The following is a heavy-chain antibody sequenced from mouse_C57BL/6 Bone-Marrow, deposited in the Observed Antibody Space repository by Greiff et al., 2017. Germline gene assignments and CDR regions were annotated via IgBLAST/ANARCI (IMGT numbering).Heavy chain of an antibody. CDR1: GYTFTSYG. Sequence: QVQLKESGAELARPGASVKLSCKASGYTFTSYGISWVKQRTGQGLEWIGEIYPRSGNTYYNEKFKGKATLTADKSSSTAYMELRSLTSEDSAVYFCARFITTVLAPFWYAMDYWGQGTSVTVSS. J-gene: IGHJ4*01. CDR3: ARFITTVLAPFWYAMDY. D-gene: IGHD1-1*01. CDR2: IYPRSGNT. V-gene: IGHV1-81*01.